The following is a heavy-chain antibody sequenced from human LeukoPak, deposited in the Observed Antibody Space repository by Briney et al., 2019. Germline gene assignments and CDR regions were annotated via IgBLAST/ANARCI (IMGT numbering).Heavy chain of an antibody. J-gene: IGHJ5*02. CDR1: GYSFTSYW. V-gene: IGHV5-51*01. Sequence: GESLKISCKGSGYSFTSYWIGWVRQMPGKGLEWMGIIYPGDSDTRYSASFQGQVTISADKSISTAYLQWSSLKASDTAMYYCARFTMVRGVTRWFDPWGQGTLVTVSS. CDR2: IYPGDSDT. CDR3: ARFTMVRGVTRWFDP. D-gene: IGHD3-10*01.